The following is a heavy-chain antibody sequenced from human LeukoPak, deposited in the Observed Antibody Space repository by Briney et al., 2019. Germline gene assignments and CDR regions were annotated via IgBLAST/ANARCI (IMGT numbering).Heavy chain of an antibody. CDR1: GFTFISYA. CDR2: ISGSGGST. V-gene: IGHV3-23*01. Sequence: AGGSLRLSCAASGFTFISYAMSWVRQAPVKGLEWVSIISGSGGSTHYADSVKGRFTISRDNAKNSLYLQMNSLRAEDTAVYYCARVTMVRGVIRATYYMDVWGKGTTVTVSS. J-gene: IGHJ6*03. D-gene: IGHD3-10*01. CDR3: ARVTMVRGVIRATYYMDV.